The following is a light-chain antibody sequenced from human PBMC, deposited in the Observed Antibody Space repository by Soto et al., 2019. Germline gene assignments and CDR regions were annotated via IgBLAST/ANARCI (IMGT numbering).Light chain of an antibody. Sequence: EIVLPQYPRPLSLSAGERSTLSCMAIQSVSNNYLAWYQQKPGQAPRLLIYGASNRATGIPARFSGSGSGTEFTLTISSLQSEDFAVYYCQQYNHWSPYTLGQGTKVDIK. J-gene: IGKJ2*01. CDR2: GAS. CDR1: QSVSNN. V-gene: IGKV3D-15*01. CDR3: QQYNHWSPYT.